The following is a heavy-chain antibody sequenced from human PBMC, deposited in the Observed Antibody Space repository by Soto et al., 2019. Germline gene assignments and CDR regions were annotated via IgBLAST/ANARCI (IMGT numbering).Heavy chain of an antibody. D-gene: IGHD1-26*01. Sequence: SETLSLTCAVYGGSFSGYYWSWIRQPPGKGLEWIGEINHSGSTNYNPSLKSRVTISVDTSKNQFSLKLSSVTAADTAVYYCARVRYSGSYYVVAFDIWGQGTMVTVSS. J-gene: IGHJ3*02. CDR1: GGSFSGYY. V-gene: IGHV4-34*01. CDR2: INHSGST. CDR3: ARVRYSGSYYVVAFDI.